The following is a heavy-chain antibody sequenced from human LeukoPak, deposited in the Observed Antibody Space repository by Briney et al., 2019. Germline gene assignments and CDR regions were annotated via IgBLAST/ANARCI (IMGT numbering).Heavy chain of an antibody. CDR2: INHSGST. V-gene: IGHV4-34*01. CDR1: GGSFSGYC. J-gene: IGHJ4*02. Sequence: LETLSLTCAVYGGSFSGYCWSWIRQPPGKGLEWIGEINHSGSTNYNPSLKSRVTISVDTSKNQFSLKLSSVTAADTAVYYCAAYYYDSSGYYEPNLFDYWGQGTLVTVSS. CDR3: AAYYYDSSGYYEPNLFDY. D-gene: IGHD3-22*01.